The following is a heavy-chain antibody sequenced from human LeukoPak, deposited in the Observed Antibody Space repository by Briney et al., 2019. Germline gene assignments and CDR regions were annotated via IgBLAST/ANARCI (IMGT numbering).Heavy chain of an antibody. CDR3: ARVEESGSYYPSYYYYYYMDV. Sequence: GGSLRLSCAASGFTFSSYSMNWVRQAPGKGLEWVSYISSSSSTIYYADSVKGRFTISRDNAKNSLYLQMNSLRAEDTAVYYCARVEESGSYYPSYYYYYYMDVWGKGTTVTVSS. CDR1: GFTFSSYS. D-gene: IGHD1-26*01. V-gene: IGHV3-48*01. CDR2: ISSSSSTI. J-gene: IGHJ6*03.